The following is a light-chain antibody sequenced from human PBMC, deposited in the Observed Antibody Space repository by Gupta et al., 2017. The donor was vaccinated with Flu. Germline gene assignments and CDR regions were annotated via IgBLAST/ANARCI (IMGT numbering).Light chain of an antibody. V-gene: IGLV2-11*03. J-gene: IGLJ1*01. CDR2: DVS. Sequence: VTISCTGASSDVGGYNYVSCDQLQPAKAANLMIYDVSMRPSGVPDRFSASKYGNTASLTVSARREEEEADYYYCSYATTYSFVFGTGTKVTVL. CDR1: SSDVGGYNY. CDR3: CSYATTYSFV.